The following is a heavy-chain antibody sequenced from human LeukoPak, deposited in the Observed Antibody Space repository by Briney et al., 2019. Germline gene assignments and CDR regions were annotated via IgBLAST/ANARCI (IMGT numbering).Heavy chain of an antibody. CDR3: ARGGSDYGDYLNWFDP. CDR1: GYTFTSYG. Sequence: GASVKVSCKASGYTFTSYGISWVRQAPRQGLEWMGWISAYNGNTNYAQKLQGRVTMTTDTSTSTAYMELRSLRSDDTAVYYCARGGSDYGDYLNWFDPWGQGTLVTVSS. V-gene: IGHV1-18*01. D-gene: IGHD4-17*01. CDR2: ISAYNGNT. J-gene: IGHJ5*02.